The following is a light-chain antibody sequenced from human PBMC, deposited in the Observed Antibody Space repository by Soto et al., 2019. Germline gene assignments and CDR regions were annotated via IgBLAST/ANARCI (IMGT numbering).Light chain of an antibody. CDR2: GAS. V-gene: IGKV3-20*01. Sequence: EIVLTQSPGTLSLSLGERATLSCRASPSVSSSYLAWYQQKPGQAPRLLIYGASSRATGIPDRFSGSGSGTDFTLTISRLEPEDFAIYYCQQYYTSLGFTFGPGTKVDIK. CDR3: QQYYTSLGFT. J-gene: IGKJ3*01. CDR1: PSVSSSY.